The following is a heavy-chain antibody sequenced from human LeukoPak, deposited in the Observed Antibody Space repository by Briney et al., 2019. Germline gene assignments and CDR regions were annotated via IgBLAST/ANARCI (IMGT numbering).Heavy chain of an antibody. Sequence: GGSLRLSCAASGFTFSSYSMSWVRQAPGKGLEWVSALSGSGGDTYYADSVKGRFTISRDNSKNTLYLQMNSLRAEDTAVYYCATGGYCSGGYCYSGYYYYYMDVWGKGTTVTISS. V-gene: IGHV3-23*01. CDR2: LSGSGGDT. CDR1: GFTFSSYS. J-gene: IGHJ6*03. D-gene: IGHD2-15*01. CDR3: ATGGYCSGGYCYSGYYYYYMDV.